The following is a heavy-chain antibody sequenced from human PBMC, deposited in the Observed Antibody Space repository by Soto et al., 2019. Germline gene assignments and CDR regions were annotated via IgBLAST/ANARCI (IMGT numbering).Heavy chain of an antibody. CDR3: AREAYCSGGSCHVDY. D-gene: IGHD2-15*01. CDR2: ISASGGST. J-gene: IGHJ4*02. CDR1: GYTFTNYG. V-gene: IGHV1-46*03. Sequence: ASVKVSCKASGYTFTNYGITWVRQAPGQGLEWMGLISASGGSTRYAQRFQGRVTMTRDTSTSTVYMELSSLRSEDTAVYYCAREAYCSGGSCHVDYCGEGTLVTVSS.